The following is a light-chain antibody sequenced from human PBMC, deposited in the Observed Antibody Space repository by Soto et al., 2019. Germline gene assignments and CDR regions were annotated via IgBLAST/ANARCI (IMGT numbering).Light chain of an antibody. J-gene: IGKJ4*01. V-gene: IGKV1-9*01. Sequence: DIQLTQSPSFLSASVGDRVTITCRASQGISSYLDWYQQKPGKAPKLLIYAASTLKSGVPSRFSGSGSGTEFTLAISSLQPEDFATYYCQQLNSYPLTFGGGTKVEIK. CDR2: AAS. CDR3: QQLNSYPLT. CDR1: QGISSY.